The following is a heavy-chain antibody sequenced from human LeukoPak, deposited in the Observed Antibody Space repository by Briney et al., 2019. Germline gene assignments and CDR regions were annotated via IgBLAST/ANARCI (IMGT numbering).Heavy chain of an antibody. CDR3: TREVMVYTIPLNYYYLDV. D-gene: IGHD2-8*01. CDR2: IYYSGTT. V-gene: IGHV4-59*01. J-gene: IGHJ6*03. CDR1: GASISSYY. Sequence: SETLSLTCTVSGASISSYYWSWIRQPPGKGLEWIGFIYYSGTTDYNPSLKSRVTTLVDTSKNQFSLKLSSVTAADTAVYYCTREVMVYTIPLNYYYLDVWGKGTTVTVSS.